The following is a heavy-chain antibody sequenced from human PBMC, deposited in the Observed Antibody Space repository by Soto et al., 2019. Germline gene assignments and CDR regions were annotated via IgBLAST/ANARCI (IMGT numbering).Heavy chain of an antibody. J-gene: IGHJ4*02. Sequence: TSETLSLTCTVSGGSISSYYWSWIRQPPGKGLEWIGYIYYSGSTNYNPSLKSRVTISVDTSKNQFSLKLSSVTAADTAVYYCARAGYSSSWYPDYWGQGTLVTVSS. CDR1: GGSISSYY. CDR3: ARAGYSSSWYPDY. V-gene: IGHV4-59*01. D-gene: IGHD6-13*01. CDR2: IYYSGST.